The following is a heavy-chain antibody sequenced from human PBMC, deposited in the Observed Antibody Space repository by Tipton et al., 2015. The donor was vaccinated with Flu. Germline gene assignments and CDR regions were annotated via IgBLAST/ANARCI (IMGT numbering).Heavy chain of an antibody. CDR1: GGSMRSGNFF. V-gene: IGHV4-61*02. CDR2: ISHSGRT. CDR3: ARSTYYYGSGSSDY. D-gene: IGHD3-10*01. J-gene: IGHJ4*02. Sequence: TLSLTCTVSGGSMRSGNFFWSWVRRTAGKGLEWIGCISHSGRTYYNPSLKSRVTISVDTAKNQFSQRLSSVTAADTAVYYCARSTYYYGSGSSDYWGQGTLVTVSS.